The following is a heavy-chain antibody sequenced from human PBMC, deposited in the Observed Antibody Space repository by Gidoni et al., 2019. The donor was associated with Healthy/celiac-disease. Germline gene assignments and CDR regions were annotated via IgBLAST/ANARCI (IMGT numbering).Heavy chain of an antibody. CDR1: GYTCTSYG. CDR3: ASPLSGLLHYGMDV. J-gene: IGHJ6*02. D-gene: IGHD2-15*01. V-gene: IGHV1-18*01. Sequence: QIQLVQSGAEGKKPGASGKVSCKASGYTCTSYGISWVRQAPGQGLEWMGWISAYNGNTHYAQQLQGRVTMTTATSTSTAYMELRSLRSDDTAVYYCASPLSGLLHYGMDVWGQGTTVTVSS. CDR2: ISAYNGNT.